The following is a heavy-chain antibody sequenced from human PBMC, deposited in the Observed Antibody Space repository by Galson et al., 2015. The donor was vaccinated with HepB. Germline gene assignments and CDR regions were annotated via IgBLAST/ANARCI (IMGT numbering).Heavy chain of an antibody. D-gene: IGHD3-9*01. J-gene: IGHJ4*02. CDR2: INPNSGGT. V-gene: IGHV1-2*06. CDR1: GYTFTGYY. Sequence: SVKVSCKASGYTFTGYYMHWVRQAPGQGLEWMGRINPNSGGTNYAQKFQGRVTMTRDTSISTAYMELSRLRSDDTAVYYCARDQGVGYDILTGYVNYWGQGTLVTVSS. CDR3: ARDQGVGYDILTGYVNY.